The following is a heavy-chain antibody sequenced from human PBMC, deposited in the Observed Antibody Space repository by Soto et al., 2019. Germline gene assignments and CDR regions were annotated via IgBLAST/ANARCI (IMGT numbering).Heavy chain of an antibody. CDR1: GGTFSSYA. J-gene: IGHJ5*02. Sequence: QVQLVQSGAEVKKPGSSVKVSCKASGGTFSSYAISWVRKAPGQGLEWMGGIIPIFGTANYAQKFQGRVTLTEDNSTSTAYMELSSLRSEDTAVYYCARGNPLRYVCFDPWDQGTLVTVSS. D-gene: IGHD2-2*02. CDR2: IIPIFGTA. CDR3: ARGNPLRYVCFDP. V-gene: IGHV1-69*06.